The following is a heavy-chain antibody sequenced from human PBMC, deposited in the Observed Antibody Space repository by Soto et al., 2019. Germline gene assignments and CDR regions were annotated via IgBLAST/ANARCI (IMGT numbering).Heavy chain of an antibody. Sequence: SETLSLTCTVSGGSISSYYWSWVRQPPGKGLEWIGYIYYSGSTNYNPSLKSRVTISVDTSKNQFSLKLSSVTAADTAVYYCARVEPDYYDSSGYKFDYWGQGTLVTVSS. CDR2: IYYSGST. CDR1: GGSISSYY. CDR3: ARVEPDYYDSSGYKFDY. V-gene: IGHV4-59*01. D-gene: IGHD3-22*01. J-gene: IGHJ4*02.